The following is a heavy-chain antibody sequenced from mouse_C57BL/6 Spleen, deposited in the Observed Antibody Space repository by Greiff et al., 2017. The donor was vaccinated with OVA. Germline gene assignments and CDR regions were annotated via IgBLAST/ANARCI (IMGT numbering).Heavy chain of an antibody. CDR2: ISSGSSTI. D-gene: IGHD2-3*01. CDR1: GFTFSDYG. J-gene: IGHJ3*01. V-gene: IGHV5-17*01. Sequence: DVMLVESGGGLVKPGGSLKLSCAASGFTFSDYGMHWVRQAPEKGLEWVAYISSGSSTIYYADTVKGRFTISRDNAKHTLFLQMTSLRSEDTAMYYCARPDGYYRFAYWGQGTLVTVSA. CDR3: ARPDGYYRFAY.